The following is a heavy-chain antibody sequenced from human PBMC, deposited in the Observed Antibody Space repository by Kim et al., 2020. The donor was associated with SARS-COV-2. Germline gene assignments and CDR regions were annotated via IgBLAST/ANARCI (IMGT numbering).Heavy chain of an antibody. Sequence: GGSLRLSCAASGFTFTSYAMSWVRQAPGKGLEWVSTISGSGVNTYYADSVKGRFTISRDNSKNTLYMQMNSLRAEDTAVYYCAKPLRGSWKDAFDIWGHWTMVTVSS. V-gene: IGHV3-23*01. CDR3: AKPLRGSWKDAFDI. J-gene: IGHJ3*02. CDR1: GFTFTSYA. D-gene: IGHD1-26*01. CDR2: ISGSGVNT.